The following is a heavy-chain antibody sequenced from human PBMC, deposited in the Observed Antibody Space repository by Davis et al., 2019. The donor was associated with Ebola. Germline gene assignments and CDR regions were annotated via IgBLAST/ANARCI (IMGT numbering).Heavy chain of an antibody. D-gene: IGHD6-6*01. CDR3: ARHREQLVSRYFDL. Sequence: MPSETLSLTCTVPGGSISSSSYYWGWIRQPPGKGLAWIGSIYYSGSTYYNPSLKSRVTISVDTSKNQFSLKLSSVTAADTAVYYCARHREQLVSRYFDLWGRGTLVTVSS. CDR2: IYYSGST. CDR1: GGSISSSSYY. J-gene: IGHJ2*01. V-gene: IGHV4-39*01.